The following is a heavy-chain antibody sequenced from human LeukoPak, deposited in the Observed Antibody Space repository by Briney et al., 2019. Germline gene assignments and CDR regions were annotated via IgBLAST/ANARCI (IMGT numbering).Heavy chain of an antibody. J-gene: IGHJ5*02. Sequence: GESLKISCKGSGYSFTNCWIGWVRQIPGIGLEWMGITYPGNSDTRYSPSFQGQVTFSADKSISTAYLQWSSLKASDTAMYYCARHLSVDRSSSRWFDPWGQGTLVTVSS. CDR2: TYPGNSDT. CDR1: GYSFTNCW. CDR3: ARHLSVDRSSSRWFDP. D-gene: IGHD6-6*01. V-gene: IGHV5-51*01.